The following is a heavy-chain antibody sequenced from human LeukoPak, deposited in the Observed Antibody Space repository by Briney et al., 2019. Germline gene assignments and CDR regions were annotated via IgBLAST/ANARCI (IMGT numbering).Heavy chain of an antibody. CDR1: GGSISSGNYY. CDR2: IYTSAST. D-gene: IGHD3-3*01. V-gene: IGHV4-61*09. J-gene: IGHJ4*02. Sequence: SETLSLTRTVSGGSISSGNYYWSWIRHPAGKGLEWIGHIYTSASTNYTPARESRVTISVDTSKNQFSLKLSSVTAADTAVYYCAREGYDSLWGQGALVTVSS. CDR3: AREGYDSL.